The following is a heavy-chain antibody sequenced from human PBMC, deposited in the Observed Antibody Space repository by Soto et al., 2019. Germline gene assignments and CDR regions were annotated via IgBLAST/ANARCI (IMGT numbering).Heavy chain of an antibody. D-gene: IGHD2-2*01. J-gene: IGHJ4*02. CDR3: ARRLGNCPSRFCCSLDY. V-gene: IGHV3-7*05. Sequence: EVQLVESGGDLVQPGGSLRLSCAASGFTFNRHWMTWVRQAPGKGLEWVANIKEDGIDKYYVDSVRGRFTISRDNAKNSLYLQMDSLRAEDTAVYYCARRLGNCPSRFCCSLDYWGQGTLVTVSS. CDR1: GFTFNRHW. CDR2: IKEDGIDK.